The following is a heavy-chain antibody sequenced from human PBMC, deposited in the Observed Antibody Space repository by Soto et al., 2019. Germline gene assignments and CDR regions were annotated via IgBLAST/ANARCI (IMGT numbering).Heavy chain of an antibody. CDR3: ARGGPGGYYYGMDV. Sequence: SETLSLTCTVSNGSVSSGNYLWSWIRQPPGKGLEWIGEINYSGNTNYNPSLKSRVTISIDTSKNQFSLKLSSVTAADTAVYYCARGGPGGYYYGMDVWGQGTTVTVSS. D-gene: IGHD3-10*01. CDR2: INYSGNT. CDR1: NGSVSSGNYL. J-gene: IGHJ6*02. V-gene: IGHV4-61*01.